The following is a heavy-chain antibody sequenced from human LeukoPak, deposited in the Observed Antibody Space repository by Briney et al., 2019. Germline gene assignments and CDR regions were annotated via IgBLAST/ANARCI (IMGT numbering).Heavy chain of an antibody. V-gene: IGHV3-15*07. Sequence: PGGSLRLSCVSSGFTFAKVWMNWVRQAPGKDLEWVGRIKTNADGEPTDYAAPVEGRFVISRDDSKKTLYLEMNSLRVDDTALYFCTTGIGDGGGYWGQGTMVTVSS. CDR1: GFTFAKVW. J-gene: IGHJ4*02. CDR3: TTGIGDGGGY. CDR2: IKTNADGEPT. D-gene: IGHD3-10*01.